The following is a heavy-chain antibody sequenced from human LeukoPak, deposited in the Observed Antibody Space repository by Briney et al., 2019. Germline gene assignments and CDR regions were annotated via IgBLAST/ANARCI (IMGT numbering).Heavy chain of an antibody. CDR3: ARGHYDVLAASYKWAPDY. Sequence: GGSLRLSCAASGFTFYTFNMNWVRQAPEKGLEWVSSISSGGDYIYYADSVKGRFTTSRDNAKNSLSLQLNSLPVEDTAVYYCARGHYDVLAASYKWAPDYWGQGTLVTVSS. J-gene: IGHJ4*02. D-gene: IGHD3-9*01. V-gene: IGHV3-21*01. CDR2: ISSGGDYI. CDR1: GFTFYTFN.